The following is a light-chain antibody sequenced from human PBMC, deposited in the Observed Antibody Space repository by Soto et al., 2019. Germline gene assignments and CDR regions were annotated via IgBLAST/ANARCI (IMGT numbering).Light chain of an antibody. CDR2: TTS. J-gene: IGKJ1*01. CDR1: QSISYY. V-gene: IGKV1-39*01. CDR3: QQYNNWPQT. Sequence: DIQMTQSPSSLSASVGDRVTITCRASQSISYYLNWYQQKPGRAPRLLIYTTSSLQSGVPSKFSGSASGTDFTLTISSLQSEDFAVYYCQQYNNWPQTFGQGTKV.